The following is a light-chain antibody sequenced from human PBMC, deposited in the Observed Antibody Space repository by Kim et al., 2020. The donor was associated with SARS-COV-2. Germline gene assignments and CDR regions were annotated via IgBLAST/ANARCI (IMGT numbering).Light chain of an antibody. V-gene: IGKV1-39*01. CDR2: AAS. CDR3: QQSSSIPFT. CDR1: QSIASA. J-gene: IGKJ3*01. Sequence: ASIGDRDTITWRASQSIASALSWFQQKPGQATNHLIYAASSLQTGGPSRFSGSGSGTDFTLTISSLQPEDFATYYCQQSSSIPFTFGPGTKVDIK.